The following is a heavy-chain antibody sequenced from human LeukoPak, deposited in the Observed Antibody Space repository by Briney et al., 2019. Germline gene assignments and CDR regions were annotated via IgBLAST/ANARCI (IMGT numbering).Heavy chain of an antibody. Sequence: PGGSLRLSCAASGFTFSRYWMSWVRQAPGKGLELVANIKQDGSARFYGDSVKGRFTVSRDNAKNSLYIQMNSLRAEDTAVYYCARGRERSRDAFDIWGQGTMVTVSS. CDR2: IKQDGSAR. J-gene: IGHJ3*02. CDR1: GFTFSRYW. V-gene: IGHV3-7*01. CDR3: ARGRERSRDAFDI. D-gene: IGHD1-26*01.